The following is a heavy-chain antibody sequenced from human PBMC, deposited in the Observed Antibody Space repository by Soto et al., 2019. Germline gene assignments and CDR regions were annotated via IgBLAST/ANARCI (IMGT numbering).Heavy chain of an antibody. CDR3: ARMGGPRIFDY. J-gene: IGHJ4*02. V-gene: IGHV4-31*03. CDR1: GASLSSNGYY. Sequence: QVQLRESGPGLVKPSQTLSLTCSVSGASLSSNGYYWSWVRQHPGKGLEWLGYVYHSGDTYYNPSLKRRVSMSMDTSKTEFSLKLTSVTAADTAVYFCARMGGPRIFDYWGQGTLVTVSS. D-gene: IGHD3-16*01. CDR2: VYHSGDT.